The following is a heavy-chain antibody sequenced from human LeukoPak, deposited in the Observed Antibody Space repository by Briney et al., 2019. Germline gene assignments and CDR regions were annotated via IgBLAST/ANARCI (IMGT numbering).Heavy chain of an antibody. CDR2: INHSGST. J-gene: IGHJ5*02. Sequence: SEGLSLTCAVYGGSFSGYYWSWIRQPPGKGLEGIGEINHSGSTNYNPPLESPVTIPVDKSKNHSSLKLSPLTAADTAVYSCARRRSPYSRSSLRWFDPWGQGTLVTVSS. V-gene: IGHV4-34*01. CDR3: ARRRSPYSRSSLRWFDP. CDR1: GGSFSGYY. D-gene: IGHD6-6*01.